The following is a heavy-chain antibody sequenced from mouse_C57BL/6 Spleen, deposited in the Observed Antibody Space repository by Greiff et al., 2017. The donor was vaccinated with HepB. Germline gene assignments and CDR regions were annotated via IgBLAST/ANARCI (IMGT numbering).Heavy chain of an antibody. D-gene: IGHD1-1*01. CDR3: ASVPDSDGSSSYAMGY. Sequence: EVKLVQSGGGLVQPGGSLKLSCAASGFTFSDYGMAWVRQAPRKGPEWVAFISNLAYSMYYADTVTGRFTFSRENAKNTLYLEMGSLRSEDTAMYYCASVPDSDGSSSYAMGYWGQGTSVTVSS. CDR1: GFTFSDYG. CDR2: ISNLAYSM. J-gene: IGHJ4*01. V-gene: IGHV5-15*01.